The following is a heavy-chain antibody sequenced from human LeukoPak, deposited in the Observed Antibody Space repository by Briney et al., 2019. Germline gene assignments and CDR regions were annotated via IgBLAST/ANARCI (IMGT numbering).Heavy chain of an antibody. CDR1: GYTLTSYF. CDR3: ARAVGPRGGNWFDP. Sequence: ASVKVSCKASGYTLTSYFMHCVRQAPGQGLEWMGVVNPSSGSTTYSQKFQGRVTMTRYTSTSTVYMALSSLRSEDTAVYYCARAVGPRGGNWFDPWGQGTLVTVSS. J-gene: IGHJ5*02. D-gene: IGHD1-26*01. V-gene: IGHV1-46*01. CDR2: VNPSSGST.